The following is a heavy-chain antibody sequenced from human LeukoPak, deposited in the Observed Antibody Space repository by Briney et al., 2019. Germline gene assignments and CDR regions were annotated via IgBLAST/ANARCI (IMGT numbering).Heavy chain of an antibody. Sequence: SETLSLTCGVYGGSFSGYYWSWLRQPPGKGLEWIGEINHSGSTNYNSSLKSRVTISVDTSKNQFSLKLSSVTAADTAMYYCARGWTLKTPLGRVAGTSSRRGRYFDYWGQGTLVTVSS. CDR2: INHSGST. CDR3: ARGWTLKTPLGRVAGTSSRRGRYFDY. J-gene: IGHJ4*01. V-gene: IGHV4-34*01. CDR1: GGSFSGYY. D-gene: IGHD6-19*01.